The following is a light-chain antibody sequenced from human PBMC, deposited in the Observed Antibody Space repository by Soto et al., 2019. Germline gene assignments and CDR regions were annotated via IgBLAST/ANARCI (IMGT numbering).Light chain of an antibody. Sequence: QSVLTQPPSASGTPGQRVTISCSGSSSNIGGNAVNWYQQLPGTPPKLLIYSNNQRPSGVPARFSGSKSGTSASLAISGLQSEDEADYYCAAWDDRPNGYVFGTGTKVTVL. CDR1: SSNIGGNA. V-gene: IGLV1-44*01. J-gene: IGLJ1*01. CDR2: SNN. CDR3: AAWDDRPNGYV.